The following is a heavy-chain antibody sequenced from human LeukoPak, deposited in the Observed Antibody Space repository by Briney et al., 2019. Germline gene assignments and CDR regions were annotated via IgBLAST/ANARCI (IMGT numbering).Heavy chain of an antibody. CDR3: ARPKKNYDILTGYRAKNFDY. CDR1: GFTVSSNY. CDR2: IYSGGST. V-gene: IGHV3-66*04. Sequence: PGGSLRLSCAASGFTVSSNYMSWVRQAPGKGLEWVSVIYSGGSTYYADSVKGRFTISRDNSKNTLYLQMNSLRAEDTAVYYCARPKKNYDILTGYRAKNFDYWGQGTLVTVSS. J-gene: IGHJ4*02. D-gene: IGHD3-9*01.